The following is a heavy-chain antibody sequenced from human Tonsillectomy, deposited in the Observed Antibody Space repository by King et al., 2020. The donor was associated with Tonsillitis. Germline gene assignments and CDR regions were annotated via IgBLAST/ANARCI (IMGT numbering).Heavy chain of an antibody. CDR1: GGSISSYY. V-gene: IGHV4-59*01. CDR3: ARGTGLAAAGPWYFDL. CDR2: IYYSWTT. D-gene: IGHD6-13*01. J-gene: IGHJ2*01. Sequence: VQLQESGPGLVKPSETLSLTCIVSGGSISSYYWSWIRQPPGKGLEWIAYIYYSWTTNYNPSLNSRLAISVDTSKSQFSLNLSSVTAADTAVYYCARGTGLAAAGPWYFDLWGRGTLVTVSS.